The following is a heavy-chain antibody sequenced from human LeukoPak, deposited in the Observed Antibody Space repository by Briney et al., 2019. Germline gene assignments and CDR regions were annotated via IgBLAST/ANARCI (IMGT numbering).Heavy chain of an antibody. CDR1: GFSLSTHWVG. Sequence: SGPTLVNPTQTLTLTCTFSGFSLSTHWVGVGWILQPPGKALEWLADFYLNDNKRYNPFLKNRLTIATDTSRNQVVLTMPNMDPVDTATYYCAHRQGKSCSGTRCSVPEWYFDSWGQGTLVTVSS. V-gene: IGHV2-5*01. CDR2: FYLNDNK. CDR3: AHRQGKSCSGTRCSVPEWYFDS. D-gene: IGHD2-2*01. J-gene: IGHJ4*02.